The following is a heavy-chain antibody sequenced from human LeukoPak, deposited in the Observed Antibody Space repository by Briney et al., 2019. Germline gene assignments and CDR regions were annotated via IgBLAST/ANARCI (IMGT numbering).Heavy chain of an antibody. J-gene: IGHJ4*02. D-gene: IGHD3-16*02. V-gene: IGHV4-34*01. CDR3: ARGSTMVRGVIPYYDYVWGSYRRVGYYFDY. Sequence: PSETLSLTCAVYGVSFSGYYWSWIRQPPGKGLEWIGEINHSGSTNYNPSLKSRVTISVDTSKNQFSLKLSSVTAADTAVYYCARGSTMVRGVIPYYDYVWGSYRRVGYYFDYWGQGTLVTVSS. CDR1: GVSFSGYY. CDR2: INHSGST.